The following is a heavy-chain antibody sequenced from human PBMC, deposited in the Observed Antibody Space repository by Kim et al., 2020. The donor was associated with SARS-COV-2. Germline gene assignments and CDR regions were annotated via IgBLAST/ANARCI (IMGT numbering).Heavy chain of an antibody. Sequence: GGSLRLSCAASGLTLSGSAMHWVRQASGTGLEWVGRIRSKSNSYETAYAAWVEGRFTISRDDSKNTAYLQMNSLKTEDTAVYYCARGPPYSESYWDAFDMWGQGTMVTVSS. CDR1: GLTLSGSA. CDR2: IRSKSNSYET. CDR3: ARGPPYSESYWDAFDM. V-gene: IGHV3-73*01. J-gene: IGHJ3*02. D-gene: IGHD1-26*01.